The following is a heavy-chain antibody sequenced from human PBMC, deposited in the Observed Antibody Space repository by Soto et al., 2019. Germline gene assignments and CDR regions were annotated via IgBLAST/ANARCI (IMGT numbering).Heavy chain of an antibody. CDR3: ATQRGSLLWFGEFNWFDP. CDR1: GYSISSGYY. Sequence: SETLSLTCAVSGYSISSGYYWGWIRQPPGKGLEWIGSIYHSGSTYYNPSLKSRVTISVDTSKNQFSLKLSSVTAADTAVYYCATQRGSLLWFGEFNWFDPWGQGTPVTVSS. V-gene: IGHV4-38-2*01. CDR2: IYHSGST. D-gene: IGHD3-10*01. J-gene: IGHJ5*02.